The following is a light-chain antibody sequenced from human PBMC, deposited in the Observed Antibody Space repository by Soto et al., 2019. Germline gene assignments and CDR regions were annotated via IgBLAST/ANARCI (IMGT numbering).Light chain of an antibody. CDR1: QSVSRY. Sequence: EIVLTQSPATLSLSPWERATLSCRASQSVSRYLAWYQQKPGQAPRLLIYDASSRATGIPARFSGRGSGTDFTLTSSSLEPEDFAIYYCQQRANWWTFGQGTKVDIK. J-gene: IGKJ1*01. CDR2: DAS. CDR3: QQRANWWT. V-gene: IGKV3-11*01.